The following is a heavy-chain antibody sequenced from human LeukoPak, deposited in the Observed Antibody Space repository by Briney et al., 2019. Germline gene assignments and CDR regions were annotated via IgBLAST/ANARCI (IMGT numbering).Heavy chain of an antibody. CDR2: INHSGST. CDR1: GGSFSGYY. D-gene: IGHD6-6*01. CDR3: ARGNGEAARLPYMDV. Sequence: PSETLSLTCAVYGGSFSGYYWSWIRQPPGKGLEWIGEINHSGSTNYNPSLKSRVTISVDTSKNQLSLKLSSVTAADTAVYYCARGNGEAARLPYMDVWGKGTTVTVSS. V-gene: IGHV4-34*01. J-gene: IGHJ6*03.